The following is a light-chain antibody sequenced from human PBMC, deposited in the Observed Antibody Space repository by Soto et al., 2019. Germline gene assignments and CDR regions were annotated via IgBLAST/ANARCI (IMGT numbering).Light chain of an antibody. J-gene: IGKJ1*01. CDR3: QQYGSSPRT. CDR1: QSVSSTY. CDR2: GAS. V-gene: IGKV3-20*01. Sequence: EIVLTQSPGTLSLSPGEGATLSCRASQSVSSTYLAWYQQKPGQAPRLLIYGASNRATGIPDRFSGSGSGTDFPLTISRLEPEDLAVYYCQQYGSSPRTFGQGTKVEVK.